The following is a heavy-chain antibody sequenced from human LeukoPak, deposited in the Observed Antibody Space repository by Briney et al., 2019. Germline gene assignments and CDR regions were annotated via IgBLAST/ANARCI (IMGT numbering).Heavy chain of an antibody. CDR3: AKNSRYYDFWSGYAYMDV. CDR1: GFTFSSYA. V-gene: IGHV3-23*01. D-gene: IGHD3-3*01. J-gene: IGHJ6*03. CDR2: ISGSGGST. Sequence: PGGSLRLSCAASGFTFSSYAMSWVRQAPGKGLEWVSAISGSGGSTYYADSVKGRFTISGDNSKNTLYLQMNSLRAEDTAVYYCAKNSRYYDFWSGYAYMDVWGKGTTVTVSS.